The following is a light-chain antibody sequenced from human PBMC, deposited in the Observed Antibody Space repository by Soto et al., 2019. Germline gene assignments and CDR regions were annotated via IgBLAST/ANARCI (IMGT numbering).Light chain of an antibody. Sequence: EIVMTQSPATLSVSPGERATLSCRASENVRTFVDWYQQKPGQAPRLLIYGASNRATDIPARFSGSGSGTDFTLTISNLEPEEVAVYYCQPNSQWPPWTVGQGTKWDIK. CDR1: ENVRTF. CDR2: GAS. V-gene: IGKV3-11*01. J-gene: IGKJ1*01. CDR3: QPNSQWPPWT.